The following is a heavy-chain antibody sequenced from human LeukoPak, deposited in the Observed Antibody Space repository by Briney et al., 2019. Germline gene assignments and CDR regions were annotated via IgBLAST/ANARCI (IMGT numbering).Heavy chain of an antibody. CDR1: GYSFTNYW. CDR2: IYPGDSDT. CDR3: ARPTKGGRFGDHAFDI. D-gene: IGHD3-16*01. V-gene: IGHV5-51*01. J-gene: IGHJ3*02. Sequence: GESLKISCKASGYSFTNYWIGWVRQMPGKGLEWMGIIYPGDSDTRYSSSFQGQVTISADKSITTAYLQWSSLKASDTAMYYCARPTKGGRFGDHAFDIWGQGTRVTVSS.